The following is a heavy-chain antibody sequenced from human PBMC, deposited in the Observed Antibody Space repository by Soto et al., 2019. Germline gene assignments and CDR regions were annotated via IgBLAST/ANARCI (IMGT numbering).Heavy chain of an antibody. V-gene: IGHV3-11*01. CDR1: GFTFSDYY. CDR3: ARVSRLGSSGYFITAIFDY. J-gene: IGHJ4*02. Sequence: GGSLRLSCAASGFTFSDYYMSWIRQAPGKGLEWVSYISSSGSTIYYADSVKGRFTISRDNAKNSLYLQMNSLRAEDTAVYYCARVSRLGSSGYFITAIFDYWGQGTLVTVSS. CDR2: ISSSGSTI. D-gene: IGHD3-22*01.